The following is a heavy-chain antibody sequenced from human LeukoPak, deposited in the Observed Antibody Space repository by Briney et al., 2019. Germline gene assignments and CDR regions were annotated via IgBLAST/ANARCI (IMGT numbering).Heavy chain of an antibody. Sequence: GGSLRLSCAASGFTFSSYWMSWVRQAPGKGLEWVANIKQDGSEKYYVDSVKGRFTISRDNAKNSLYLQMNSLRAEDTAVYYCAREAGYYYDSSGHSDYWGQGTLATVSS. CDR1: GFTFSSYW. V-gene: IGHV3-7*01. D-gene: IGHD3-22*01. CDR3: AREAGYYYDSSGHSDY. CDR2: IKQDGSEK. J-gene: IGHJ4*02.